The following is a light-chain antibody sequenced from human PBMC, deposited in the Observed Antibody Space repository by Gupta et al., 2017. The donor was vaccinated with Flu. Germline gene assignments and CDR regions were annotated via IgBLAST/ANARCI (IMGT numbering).Light chain of an antibody. CDR2: MIS. CDR3: GQAKYFPRT. V-gene: IGKV2-24*01. Sequence: TVMTQTPLASPVTLGQPASISCGSSQSLEHSNGKTYLSWLQQRPGQPPRLLIHMISNRLSGVPDRFSGSGAGTDFTLRISRVEAEDVGIYYCGQAKYFPRTFGQGTKVEIE. CDR1: QSLEHSNGKTY. J-gene: IGKJ1*01.